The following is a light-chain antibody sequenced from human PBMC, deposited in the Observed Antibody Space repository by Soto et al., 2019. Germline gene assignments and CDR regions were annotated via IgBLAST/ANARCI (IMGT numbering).Light chain of an antibody. J-gene: IGKJ1*01. CDR3: QQYSPYSART. CDR2: KAS. V-gene: IGKV1-5*03. Sequence: DIQMTQSPSTLSASVGDRVTVTCRASQNIGSWVAWYQQKPGKAPNLLIYKASTLENGVPSRCSGTGSGREFTLTISSLQPDDFAAYYCQQYSPYSARTFGQGTKVEVK. CDR1: QNIGSW.